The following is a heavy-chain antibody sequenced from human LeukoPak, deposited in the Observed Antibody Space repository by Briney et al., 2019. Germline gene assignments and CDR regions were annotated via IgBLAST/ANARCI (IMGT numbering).Heavy chain of an antibody. V-gene: IGHV3-30-3*01. CDR1: GFTFSSYA. CDR3: ARDQYSGSYYVNFFDY. J-gene: IGHJ4*02. CDR2: ISYDGSNK. D-gene: IGHD1-26*01. Sequence: PGGPLRLSCAASGFTFSSYAMHWVRQAPGKGLEWVAVISYDGSNKYYADSVKGRFTISRDNSKNTLYLQMNSPRAEDTAVYYCARDQYSGSYYVNFFDYWGQGTLVTVSS.